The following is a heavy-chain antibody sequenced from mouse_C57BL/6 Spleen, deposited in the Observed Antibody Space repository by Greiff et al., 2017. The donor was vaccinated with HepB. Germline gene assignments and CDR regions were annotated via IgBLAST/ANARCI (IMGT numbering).Heavy chain of an antibody. D-gene: IGHD1-1*01. CDR1: GFTFSSYA. CDR3: ARAPYYYGSSYGGSFFAY. Sequence: EVKLEESGGGLVKPGGSLKLSCAASGFTFSSYAMSWVRQTPEKRLEWVATISDGGSYTYYPDNVKGRFTISRDNAKNNLYLQMSHLKSEDTAMYYCARAPYYYGSSYGGSFFAYWGQGTLVTVSA. V-gene: IGHV5-4*03. J-gene: IGHJ3*01. CDR2: ISDGGSYT.